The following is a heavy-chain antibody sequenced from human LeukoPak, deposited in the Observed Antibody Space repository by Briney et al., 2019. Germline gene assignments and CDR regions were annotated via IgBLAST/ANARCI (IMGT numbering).Heavy chain of an antibody. CDR3: ARVSSGWFLFDY. D-gene: IGHD6-19*01. V-gene: IGHV4-38-2*02. CDR2: IYHSGST. CDR1: GYSISSGYY. Sequence: SETLSLTCTVSGYSISSGYYWGWIRQPPGKGLEWIGSIYHSGSTYYNPSLKSRVTISVDTSKNQFSLKLSSVTAADTAVYYCARVSSGWFLFDYWGQGTLVTVSS. J-gene: IGHJ4*02.